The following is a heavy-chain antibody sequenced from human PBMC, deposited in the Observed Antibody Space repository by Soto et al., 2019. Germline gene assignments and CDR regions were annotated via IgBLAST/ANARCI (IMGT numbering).Heavy chain of an antibody. D-gene: IGHD1-1*01. Sequence: QVQLVQSGAEVRKPGASVKVSCEASGYTFTSYDIYWVRQATGQGLEWMGWMNPNTGNSGYAQKFTGRVTMTSDTSIGTAHMALGSLRSEDTAVYYCARRAETNGWNGFGADKYYFDFWGQGALVTVSS. CDR3: ARRAETNGWNGFGADKYYFDF. CDR1: GYTFTSYD. CDR2: MNPNTGNS. V-gene: IGHV1-8*01. J-gene: IGHJ4*02.